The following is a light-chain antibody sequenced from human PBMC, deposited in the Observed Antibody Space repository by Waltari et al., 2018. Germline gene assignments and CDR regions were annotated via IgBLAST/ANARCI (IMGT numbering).Light chain of an antibody. J-gene: IGKJ3*01. CDR2: GAS. CDR1: QRISSY. V-gene: IGKV1-39*01. CDR3: QQTYRLIT. Sequence: DLQMTQSPSFLSASVGDRVTITCRASQRISSYLNWYQMKPGKAPELLIYGASTVQSGVPSRFSGSGFGTDFTLTISSLQPEDFATYYCQQTYRLITFGPGTKVDLK.